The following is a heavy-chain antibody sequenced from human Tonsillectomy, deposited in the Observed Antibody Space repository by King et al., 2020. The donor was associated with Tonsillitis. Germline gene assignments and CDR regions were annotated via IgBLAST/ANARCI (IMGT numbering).Heavy chain of an antibody. D-gene: IGHD3-22*01. CDR1: GYTFTNYY. V-gene: IGHV1-46*01. Sequence: QLVQSGAAVKKPGASVKVSCKASGYTFTNYYMHWVRQAPGQGLEWMGIINPGGGSTTYAQKFQGRVTMTRDTSTSTVYMELSSLRSEDTAVYYCARGASSTYYYDSSGYYPFDYWGQGTLVTVSS. J-gene: IGHJ4*02. CDR2: INPGGGST. CDR3: ARGASSTYYYDSSGYYPFDY.